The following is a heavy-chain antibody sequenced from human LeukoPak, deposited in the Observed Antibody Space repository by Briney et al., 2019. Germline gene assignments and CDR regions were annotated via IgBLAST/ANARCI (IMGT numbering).Heavy chain of an antibody. CDR1: GDSVSSNSAA. V-gene: IGHV6-1*01. CDR3: ARDRTNPLLWFGELWGWFDP. CDR2: TYYRSKWYN. D-gene: IGHD3-10*01. Sequence: SQTLSLTCAISGDSVSSNSAAWNWIRQSPSRGLEWLGRTYYRSKWYNDYAVSVKSRITINPDTSKNQFSLQLNSVTPEDTAVYYCARDRTNPLLWFGELWGWFDPWGQGTLVTVSS. J-gene: IGHJ5*02.